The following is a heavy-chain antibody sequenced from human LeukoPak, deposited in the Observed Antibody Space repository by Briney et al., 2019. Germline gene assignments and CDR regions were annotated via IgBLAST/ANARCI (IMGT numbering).Heavy chain of an antibody. D-gene: IGHD6-19*01. Sequence: SETPSLTCAVYGGSFSGYYWSWIRQPPGKGLEWIGEINHSGSTNYNPSLKSRVTISVDTSKNQFSLKLSSVTAADTAVYYCARGTPGIAVAGTWTDYWGQGTLVTVSS. CDR3: ARGTPGIAVAGTWTDY. CDR2: INHSGST. CDR1: GGSFSGYY. V-gene: IGHV4-34*01. J-gene: IGHJ4*02.